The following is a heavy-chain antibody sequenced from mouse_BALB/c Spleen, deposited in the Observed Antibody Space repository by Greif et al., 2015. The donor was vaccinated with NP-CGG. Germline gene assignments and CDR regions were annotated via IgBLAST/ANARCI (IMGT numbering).Heavy chain of an antibody. CDR1: GFTFSCYA. D-gene: IGHD1-1*02. CDR3: ARERTIDYAMDY. V-gene: IGHV5-6-5*01. CDR2: ISSGGST. Sequence: EVKLVESGGGLVKPGGSLKLSCAASGFTFSCYAMSWVRQTPEKRLEWVASISSGGSTYYPDSVKGRFTISRDNARNILYLQMSSLRSEDTAMYYCARERTIDYAMDYWGQGTSVTVSS. J-gene: IGHJ4*01.